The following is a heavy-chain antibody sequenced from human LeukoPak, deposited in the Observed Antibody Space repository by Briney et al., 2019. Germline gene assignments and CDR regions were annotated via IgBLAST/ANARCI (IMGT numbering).Heavy chain of an antibody. V-gene: IGHV3-48*01. CDR2: ISSSSSTI. CDR3: ARDRFIYDFWSGYYPVGAFDI. Sequence: GGSLRLSCAASGFTFSSYSMNWVRQAPGKGLEWVSYISSSSSTIYYADSVKGRFTISRDNAKNSLYLQMNSLRAEDTAVYYCARDRFIYDFWSGYYPVGAFDIWGQGTMVTVSS. CDR1: GFTFSSYS. J-gene: IGHJ3*02. D-gene: IGHD3-3*01.